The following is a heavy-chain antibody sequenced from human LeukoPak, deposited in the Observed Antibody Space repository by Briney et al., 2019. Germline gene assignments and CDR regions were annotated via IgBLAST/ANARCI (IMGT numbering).Heavy chain of an antibody. CDR1: GGSISSAGYY. Sequence: SQTLSLTWYVVGGSISSAGYYWSWIRQPAGKGLEWIGRVYNSGSTNYSPSLKSRVTISEDASKNQFSLKLSFVTAADTAVYYCARTVSSGSPYFDSWGLGTLVTVSS. D-gene: IGHD3-10*01. CDR2: VYNSGST. V-gene: IGHV4-61*02. CDR3: ARTVSSGSPYFDS. J-gene: IGHJ4*02.